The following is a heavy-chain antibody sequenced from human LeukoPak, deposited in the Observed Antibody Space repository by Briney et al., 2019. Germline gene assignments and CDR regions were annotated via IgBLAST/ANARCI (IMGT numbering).Heavy chain of an antibody. V-gene: IGHV4-59*01. D-gene: IGHD2-2*02. CDR1: GVSISTYY. CDR2: IYYSGNT. J-gene: IGHJ4*02. Sequence: SETLSLTCTVSGVSISTYYWSWIRQPPGKGLEWIGYIYYSGNTNYNPSLKSRVTISVDTSKNQFSLKLSSVTAADTAVYYCARAYTSRSFDYWGQGTLVTVSS. CDR3: ARAYTSRSFDY.